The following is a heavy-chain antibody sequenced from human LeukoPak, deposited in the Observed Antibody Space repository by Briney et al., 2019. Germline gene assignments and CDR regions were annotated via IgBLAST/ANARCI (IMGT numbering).Heavy chain of an antibody. D-gene: IGHD3-16*01. CDR2: ISYDGSNK. J-gene: IGHJ4*02. Sequence: GGSLRLSCAASGFTFSSYWMTWVRQAPGKGLEWVAVISYDGSNKYYADSVKGRFTISRDNSKNTLYLQMNSLRAEDTAVYYCAKDGLGSYGSLDYWGQGTLVTVSS. CDR3: AKDGLGSYGSLDY. CDR1: GFTFSSYW. V-gene: IGHV3-30*18.